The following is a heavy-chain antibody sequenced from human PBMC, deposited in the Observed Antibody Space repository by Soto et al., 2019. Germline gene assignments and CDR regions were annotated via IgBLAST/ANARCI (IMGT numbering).Heavy chain of an antibody. V-gene: IGHV4-31*03. CDR2: IYYSGST. J-gene: IGHJ6*02. Sequence: PSETLSLTCTVSGGSISSGGYYWSWIRQHPGKGLEWIGYIYYSGSTYYNPSLKSRVTISVDTSKNQFSLKLSSVTAADTAVYYCTTDFVRYCSGGSCYFYYYGMDVWGQGTTVTVSS. CDR1: GGSISSGGYY. CDR3: TTDFVRYCSGGSCYFYYYGMDV. D-gene: IGHD2-15*01.